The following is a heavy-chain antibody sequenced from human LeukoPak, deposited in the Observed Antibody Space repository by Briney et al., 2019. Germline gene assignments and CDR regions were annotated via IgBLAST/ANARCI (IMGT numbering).Heavy chain of an antibody. Sequence: SVKVSCKASGGTFSSYAISWVRQAPGQGLEWMGGIIPIFGTANYAQKFQGRVTITTDESTSTAYMELSSLRSEDTAVYYCARDVAYSSSSPEDDYWGQGTLSPSPQ. J-gene: IGHJ4*02. V-gene: IGHV1-69*05. D-gene: IGHD6-6*01. CDR1: GGTFSSYA. CDR2: IIPIFGTA. CDR3: ARDVAYSSSSPEDDY.